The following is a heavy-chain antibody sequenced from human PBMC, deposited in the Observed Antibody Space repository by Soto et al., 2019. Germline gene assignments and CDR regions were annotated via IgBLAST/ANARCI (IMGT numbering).Heavy chain of an antibody. Sequence: GGSLRLSCAASGFTISSYTMTWVRQASGKGLERVSAITGSGTNTYYADSVKGRFTISTDKSTNTLYLQMSSLRAEDTAIYYCAKDDPGDFYSYYGLDVWGQGTTVTVSS. J-gene: IGHJ6*02. CDR1: GFTISSYT. V-gene: IGHV3-23*01. D-gene: IGHD2-21*02. CDR2: ITGSGTNT. CDR3: AKDDPGDFYSYYGLDV.